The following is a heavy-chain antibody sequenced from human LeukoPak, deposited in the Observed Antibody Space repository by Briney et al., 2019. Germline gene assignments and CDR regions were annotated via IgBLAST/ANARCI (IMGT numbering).Heavy chain of an antibody. J-gene: IGHJ4*02. CDR1: GFTFSTYG. V-gene: IGHV3-23*01. D-gene: IGHD3-10*01. CDR3: AKWQYYGSGDDY. CDR2: ISGSGDST. Sequence: PGGSLRLSCAGSGFTFSTYGMSWVRQAPNKGLEWLSTISGSGDSTYYADSVKGRFTISRDNSKNTLFLQMNSLRAEDTAIYYCAKWQYYGSGDDYWGQGTLVTDSS.